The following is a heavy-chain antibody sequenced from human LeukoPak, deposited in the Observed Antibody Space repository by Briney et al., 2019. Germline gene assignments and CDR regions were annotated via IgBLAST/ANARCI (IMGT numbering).Heavy chain of an antibody. CDR2: TYYRSKSYN. D-gene: IGHD4-17*01. V-gene: IGHV6-1*01. CDR3: AREDYGAFAY. Sequence: SQTLSLTCVISGDSVSSNSATWNCIRQSPSRGLEWLGRTYYRSKSYNVYSVSVKSRITINPDTSKNQLSLQLNSVTPDDTAVYSCAREDYGAFAYWGQGTLVTVSS. CDR1: GDSVSSNSAT. J-gene: IGHJ4*02.